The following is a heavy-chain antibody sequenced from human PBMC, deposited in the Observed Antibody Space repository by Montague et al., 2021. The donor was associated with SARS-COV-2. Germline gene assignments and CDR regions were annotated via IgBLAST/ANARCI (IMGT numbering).Heavy chain of an antibody. CDR1: GFTFSSYS. CDR3: ARDDFRIAAAVFDY. V-gene: IGHV3-21*01. CDR2: ISSSSSYI. J-gene: IGHJ4*02. D-gene: IGHD6-13*01. Sequence: FLRLSCAASGFTFSSYSMNWVRQAPGKGLEWVSSISSSSSYIYYADSVEGRFTISRDNAKNSLYLQMNSLRAEDTAVYYCARDDFRIAAAVFDYWGQGTLVTVSS.